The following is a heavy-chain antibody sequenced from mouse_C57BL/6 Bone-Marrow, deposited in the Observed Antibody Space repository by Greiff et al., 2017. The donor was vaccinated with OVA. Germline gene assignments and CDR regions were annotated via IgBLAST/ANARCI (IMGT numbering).Heavy chain of an antibody. CDR2: ISDGGSYT. CDR1: GFTFSSYA. V-gene: IGHV5-4*01. J-gene: IGHJ3*01. D-gene: IGHD1-1*01. CDR3: AREFWYYGSSYDFAY. Sequence: EVKLMESGGGLVKPGGSLKLSCAASGFTFSSYAMSWVRQTPEKRLEWVATISDGGSYTYYPDNVKGRFTISRDHAKNNLYLQMSHLKSEDTAMYYCAREFWYYGSSYDFAYWGQGTLVTVSA.